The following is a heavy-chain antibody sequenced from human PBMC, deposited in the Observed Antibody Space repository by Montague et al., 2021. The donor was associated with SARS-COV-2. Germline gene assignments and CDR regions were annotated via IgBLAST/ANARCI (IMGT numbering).Heavy chain of an antibody. CDR2: INDYNGNT. CDR1: GYTFTSYG. D-gene: IGHD1-26*01. CDR3: ARDNWELLGPDY. J-gene: IGHJ4*02. Sequence: SVKVSCKASGYTFTSYGISWVRQAPGQGLEWMGWINDYNGNTNYAQKLQGRVTMTTDTSTSTAYMELRSLRSDDTAVYYCARDNWELLGPDYWGQGTLVTVSS. V-gene: IGHV1-18*01.